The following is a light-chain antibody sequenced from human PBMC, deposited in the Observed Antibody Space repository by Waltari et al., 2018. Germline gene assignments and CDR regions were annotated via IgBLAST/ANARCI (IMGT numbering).Light chain of an antibody. J-gene: IGLJ2*01. CDR3: QTWVNGTVI. CDR1: KLGSRY. CDR2: QDK. Sequence: SYELTQPPSVSVSPGQTVTITCSGDKLGSRYTCWYQQRAGQSPILVIFQDKKRPTGIPWRFSGSNSGNTAALTISGAQSMDEADYYCQTWVNGTVIFGGGTKVTVL. V-gene: IGLV3-1*01.